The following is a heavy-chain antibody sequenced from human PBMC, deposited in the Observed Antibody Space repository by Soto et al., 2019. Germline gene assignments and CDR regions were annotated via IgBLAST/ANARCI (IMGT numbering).Heavy chain of an antibody. CDR1: GDSVTSSNW. J-gene: IGHJ4*02. V-gene: IGHV4-4*02. Sequence: NPSETLSLTCAVSGDSVTSSNWWSWVRQPPGKGLEWIGEIYHSESTNYNPSLKSRVTMSIDKSKNQFSPKLTSVTAADTAVYFCARYDFGIFDYWGQGTLVTVSS. CDR2: IYHSEST. CDR3: ARYDFGIFDY. D-gene: IGHD4-17*01.